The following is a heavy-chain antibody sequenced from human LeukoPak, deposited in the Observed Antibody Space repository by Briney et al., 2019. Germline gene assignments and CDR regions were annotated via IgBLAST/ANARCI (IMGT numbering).Heavy chain of an antibody. CDR3: ARAKYSSGWYEYFQH. Sequence: ASVKVSCKASGYTFTGYYMHWVRQAPGQGLEWMGWINPNSGGTNYAQKFQGRVTMTRDTSISTAYMELSRLRSDDTAVYYCARAKYSSGWYEYFQHWGQGTLVTVSS. D-gene: IGHD6-19*01. CDR1: GYTFTGYY. V-gene: IGHV1-2*02. CDR2: INPNSGGT. J-gene: IGHJ1*01.